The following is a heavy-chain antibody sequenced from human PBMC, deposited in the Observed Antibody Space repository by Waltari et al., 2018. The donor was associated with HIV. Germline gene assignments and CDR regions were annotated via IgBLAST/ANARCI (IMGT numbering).Heavy chain of an antibody. CDR2: IARSSPTYI. CDR3: AGEMATVYVDY. J-gene: IGHJ4*02. V-gene: IGHV3-21*01. D-gene: IGHD5-12*01. Sequence: DVQLVESGGGLVKPGGSLRLSCAASGFTFSSYIMTWVRQAPGRGLECVPSIARSSPTYIYYADSVRGRFTISRDNAKNSLYLQMNNLRAEDTAVYYCAGEMATVYVDYWGQGTLVTVSS. CDR1: GFTFSSYI.